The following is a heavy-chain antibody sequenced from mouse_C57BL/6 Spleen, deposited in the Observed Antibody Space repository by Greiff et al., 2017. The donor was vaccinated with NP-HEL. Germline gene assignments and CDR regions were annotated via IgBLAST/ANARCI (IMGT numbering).Heavy chain of an antibody. D-gene: IGHD1-1*01. CDR3: VSYGYFDV. J-gene: IGHJ1*03. CDR1: GYTFTSYW. CDR2: IDPSDSYT. V-gene: IGHV1-59*01. Sequence: VQLQQPGAELVRPGTSVKLSCKASGYTFTSYWMHWVKQRPGQGLEWIGVIDPSDSYTNYNQKFKGKATLTVDKSSSTAYMQLSSLTSEDSAVYFCVSYGYFDVWGTATTVTVPS.